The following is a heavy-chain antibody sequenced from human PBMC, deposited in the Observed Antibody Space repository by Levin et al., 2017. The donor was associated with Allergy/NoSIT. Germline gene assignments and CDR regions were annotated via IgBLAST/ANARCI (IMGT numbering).Heavy chain of an antibody. J-gene: IGHJ4*02. V-gene: IGHV3-53*01. Sequence: GGSLRLSCAASGFTVSSNYMSWVRQAPGKGLEWVSLYYGDGRTAYGDSVKGRFTISRDISRNTLDFQMNSLRAEDTALYYCARLSGTVWSPFDLWGQGTLVTVSS. CDR3: ARLSGTVWSPFDL. CDR2: YYGDGRT. CDR1: GFTVSSNY. D-gene: IGHD1-1*01.